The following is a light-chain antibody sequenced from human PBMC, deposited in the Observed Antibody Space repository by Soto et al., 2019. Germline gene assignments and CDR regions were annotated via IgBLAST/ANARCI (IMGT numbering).Light chain of an antibody. V-gene: IGKV3-20*01. CDR3: QQYGSSPIT. Sequence: EIVLMQSPGTLSLSPGERVTLSCRASQTLRRTYIAWYQQKPGQAPRLLISGASTRATGIPARLSGSGSGTDFTLTISRLEPEDFAVYYCQQYGSSPITFGQGTRLEIK. CDR1: QTLRRTY. CDR2: GAS. J-gene: IGKJ5*01.